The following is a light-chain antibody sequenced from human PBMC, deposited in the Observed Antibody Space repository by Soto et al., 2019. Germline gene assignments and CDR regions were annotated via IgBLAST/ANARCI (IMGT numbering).Light chain of an antibody. Sequence: QSALTQPASVSGSPGQSITISCTGTNSDVGGYNYVSWYQQYPGTVPKLIIFEVSNRPSGVSYRFSGSKSGNTASLTISGLQAEDEADYYCRSYTGTNTRVFGTGTKLTVL. CDR2: EVS. CDR1: NSDVGGYNY. CDR3: RSYTGTNTRV. J-gene: IGLJ1*01. V-gene: IGLV2-14*01.